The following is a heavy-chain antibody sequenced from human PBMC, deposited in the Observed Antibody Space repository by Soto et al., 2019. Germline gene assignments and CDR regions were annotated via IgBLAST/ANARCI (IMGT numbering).Heavy chain of an antibody. CDR2: VFHSGDT. CDR3: TRLIYDSRLNYFYFDL. CDR1: GGSISGRNW. D-gene: IGHD3-22*01. J-gene: IGHJ4*02. V-gene: IGHV4-4*02. Sequence: QVRLQESGPGLVKPSGTLSLTCVVSGGSISGRNWWSWVRQAPGKGLEWIGEVFHSGDTTYSPSLRSRVTISVDKAKNQFSLNLNSVTAADTAVYYCTRLIYDSRLNYFYFDLWGQGALVTVSS.